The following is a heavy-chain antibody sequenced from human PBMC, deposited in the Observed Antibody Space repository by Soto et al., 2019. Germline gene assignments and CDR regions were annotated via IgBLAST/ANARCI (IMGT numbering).Heavy chain of an antibody. D-gene: IGHD2-8*01. J-gene: IGHJ4*01. V-gene: IGHV3-23*01. CDR1: GFTFSSYA. CDR3: AKLGFVLMELYYFHQ. CDR2: ISGNSGKT. Sequence: GGSLRLSCTASGFTFSSYAMSWVRQAPGKELEWVSTISGNSGKTNYAESVKGRFSISRDNSKNAVHLQLDSLRAEDTAVYFCAKLGFVLMELYYFHQWGHGTLVTVSS.